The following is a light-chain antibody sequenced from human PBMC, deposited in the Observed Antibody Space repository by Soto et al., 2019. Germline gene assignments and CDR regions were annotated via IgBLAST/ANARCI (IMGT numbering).Light chain of an antibody. J-gene: IGLJ1*01. CDR3: SSYAGSNNYV. CDR1: KNDIGVYDF. Sequence: QSVLTQPPSASGSPGQSVTISCTGTKNDIGVYDFVSWYQHHPGKAPRLIIYEVVQRPSGVPDRFSGSKSGNTASLTVSGLQAEDESDYYCSSYAGSNNYVFGAGTKLTVL. V-gene: IGLV2-8*01. CDR2: EVV.